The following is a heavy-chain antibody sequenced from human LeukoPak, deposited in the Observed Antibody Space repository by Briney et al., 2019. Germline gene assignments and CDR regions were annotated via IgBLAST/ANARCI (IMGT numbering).Heavy chain of an antibody. Sequence: GGSLRLSCVASRFTLEAYTTQWVWATPGKGLESVSGVSWNGGSIGYADSVKGRFTISRDNSKNSLYLQMNSLRAEDTAVYYCARGRLRWFIPDFDYWGQGTLVTVSS. CDR2: VSWNGGSI. CDR3: ARGRLRWFIPDFDY. CDR1: RFTLEAYT. J-gene: IGHJ4*02. D-gene: IGHD4-23*01. V-gene: IGHV3-9*01.